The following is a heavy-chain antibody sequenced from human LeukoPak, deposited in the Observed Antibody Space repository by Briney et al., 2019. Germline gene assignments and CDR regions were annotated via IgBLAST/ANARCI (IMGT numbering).Heavy chain of an antibody. CDR1: GGSISSYY. CDR3: ARVPLGYCSSTTCPYYYYYGMDV. J-gene: IGHJ6*04. V-gene: IGHV4-59*01. Sequence: SETLSLTCTVSGGSISSYYWSWIRQPPGKGLEWIGYIYYSGSTNYNPSLKSRVTISVDTSKNQFSLKLSSVTAAATAVYYCARVPLGYCSSTTCPYYYYYGMDVWGKGTTVTVSS. CDR2: IYYSGST. D-gene: IGHD2-2*01.